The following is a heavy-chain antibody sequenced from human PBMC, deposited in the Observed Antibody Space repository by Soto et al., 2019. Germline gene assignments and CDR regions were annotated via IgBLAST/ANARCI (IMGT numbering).Heavy chain of an antibody. D-gene: IGHD5-18*01. CDR3: ARGGYSYGYPLYYFDY. CDR1: GFTFSSYA. J-gene: IGHJ4*02. Sequence: GGSLRLSCAASGFTFSSYAMHWVRQAPGKGLEWVAVISYDGSNKYYADSVKGRFTISRDNSKNTLYLQMNSLRAEDTAVYYCARGGYSYGYPLYYFDYRGQGTLVTVSS. CDR2: ISYDGSNK. V-gene: IGHV3-30-3*01.